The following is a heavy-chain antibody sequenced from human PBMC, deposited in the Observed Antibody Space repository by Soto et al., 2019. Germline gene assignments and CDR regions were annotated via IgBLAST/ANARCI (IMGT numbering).Heavy chain of an antibody. J-gene: IGHJ4*02. D-gene: IGHD1-26*01. CDR2: INQDGGEK. CDR1: ESTVSRDW. CDR3: SGGVGDAF. Sequence: EVHLVESGGGLVQTGGSLRLSCAIFESTVSRDWMNWVRQAPGKGLEWVAHINQDGGEKYYVDSVKGRFTISRDNAKKSLYLQMNTHEPADTAMYYCSGGVGDAFWGQGTLVTVSS. V-gene: IGHV3-7*04.